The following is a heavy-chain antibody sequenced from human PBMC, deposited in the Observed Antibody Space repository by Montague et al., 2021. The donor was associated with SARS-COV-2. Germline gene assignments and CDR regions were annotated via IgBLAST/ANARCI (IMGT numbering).Heavy chain of an antibody. D-gene: IGHD2-15*01. J-gene: IGHJ4*02. Sequence: SETLSLTCTVSCGSISSSSYYWGCIRQPPGKGLEWIGSIYYSGSTYYNPSLKSRVTISVDTSKNQFSLKLSSVTAADTAVYYCARVISRQNNIVVVGLYYFDYWGQGTLVTVS. CDR2: IYYSGST. CDR3: ARVISRQNNIVVVGLYYFDY. CDR1: CGSISSSSYY. V-gene: IGHV4-39*07.